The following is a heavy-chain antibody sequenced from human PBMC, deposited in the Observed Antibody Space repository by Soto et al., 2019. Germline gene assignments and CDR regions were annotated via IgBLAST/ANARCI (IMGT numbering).Heavy chain of an antibody. CDR1: GGSVSYNSYY. J-gene: IGHJ4*02. V-gene: IGHV4-39*01. CDR3: ARLVVVVPVANV. Sequence: KPSETLSLTCSVSGGSVSYNSYYWGWIRQPPGKGLEWVGGIFYTGTTYYNPSLKDRLSISVDTSKNSFSLNLTSVTAADTAVYFCARLVVVVPVANVWGQGALVTVSS. CDR2: IFYTGTT. D-gene: IGHD2-21*01.